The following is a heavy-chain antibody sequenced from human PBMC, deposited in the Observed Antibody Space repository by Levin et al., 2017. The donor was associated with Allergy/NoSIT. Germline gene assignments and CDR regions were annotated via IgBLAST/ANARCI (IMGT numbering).Heavy chain of an antibody. J-gene: IGHJ2*01. CDR3: ATHTLMTTFDL. Sequence: HSQTLSLTCTVSGGSISSYYWSWIRQPPGKGLEWIGYIYYSGSTNYNPSLKSRVTISVDTSKNQFSLKLSSVTAADTAVYYCATHTLMTTFDLWGRGTLVTVSS. CDR2: IYYSGST. V-gene: IGHV4-59*01. CDR1: GGSISSYY. D-gene: IGHD1-1*01.